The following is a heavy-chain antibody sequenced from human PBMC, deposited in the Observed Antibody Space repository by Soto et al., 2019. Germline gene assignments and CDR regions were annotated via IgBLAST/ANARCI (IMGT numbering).Heavy chain of an antibody. V-gene: IGHV1-69*13. J-gene: IGHJ5*02. CDR3: ARDRRTIFGVVIINWFDP. D-gene: IGHD3-3*01. CDR1: GGTFSSYS. Sequence: SVKVSCKASGGTFSSYSISWVRQAPGQGLEWMGGIIPIFGTANYAQKFQGRVTITADESTSTAYMELSSLRSEDTAVYYCARDRRTIFGVVIINWFDPWGQGTLVTVSS. CDR2: IIPIFGTA.